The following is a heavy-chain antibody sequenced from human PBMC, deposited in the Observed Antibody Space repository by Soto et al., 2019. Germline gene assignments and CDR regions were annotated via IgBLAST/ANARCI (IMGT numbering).Heavy chain of an antibody. Sequence: GGSLRLSCAASGFTFSSYAMHWVRQAPGKGLEWVAVISYDGSNKYYADSVKGRFTISRDNSKNTLYLQMNSLRAEDTAVYYCARDREQLATYYYYGMDVWGQGTTVTVSS. D-gene: IGHD6-13*01. CDR3: ARDREQLATYYYYGMDV. J-gene: IGHJ6*02. V-gene: IGHV3-30-3*01. CDR2: ISYDGSNK. CDR1: GFTFSSYA.